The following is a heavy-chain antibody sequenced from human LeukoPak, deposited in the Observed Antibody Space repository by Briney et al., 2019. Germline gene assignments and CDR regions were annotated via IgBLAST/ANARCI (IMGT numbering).Heavy chain of an antibody. CDR2: IYYSGST. CDR1: GGSISSSSYY. J-gene: IGHJ4*02. CDR3: ARWLQLRAALYFDY. Sequence: SETLSLTCTVSGGSISSSSYYWGWIRQPPGKGLEWIGSIYYSGSTYYNPSLKSRVTISVDTSKNQLSLKLSSVTAADTAVYYCARWLQLRAALYFDYWGQGTLVTVSS. D-gene: IGHD5-24*01. V-gene: IGHV4-39*07.